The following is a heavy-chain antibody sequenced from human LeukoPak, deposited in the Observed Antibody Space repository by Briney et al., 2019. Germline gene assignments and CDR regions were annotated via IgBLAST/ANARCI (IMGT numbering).Heavy chain of an antibody. V-gene: IGHV5-51*01. CDR2: IYPGDSDT. CDR3: ARQSKYNYISSLDY. J-gene: IGHJ4*02. Sequence: GESLKISCKGSGYSFTTYWIVWVRQMPGKGLEWMGIIYPGDSDTRYSPSFQGQVTISVDKSISTAYVQWSSLKASDTAMYYCARQSKYNYISSLDYRGQGTLVTVSS. CDR1: GYSFTTYW. D-gene: IGHD5-18*01.